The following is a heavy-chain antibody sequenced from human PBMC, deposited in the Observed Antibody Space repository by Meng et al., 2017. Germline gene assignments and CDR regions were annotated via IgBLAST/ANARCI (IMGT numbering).Heavy chain of an antibody. Sequence: GESLKISCAASGFTFEDYGMSWVRQAPGKGLEWVSGIHWNGGSTGYADSVKGRFTISRDNAKNSLYLQMNSMRAEDTALYYCARALSDDSSGYYNSLDYWGQGTLVTVSS. CDR3: ARALSDDSSGYYNSLDY. CDR1: GFTFEDYG. CDR2: IHWNGGST. J-gene: IGHJ4*02. V-gene: IGHV3-20*04. D-gene: IGHD3-22*01.